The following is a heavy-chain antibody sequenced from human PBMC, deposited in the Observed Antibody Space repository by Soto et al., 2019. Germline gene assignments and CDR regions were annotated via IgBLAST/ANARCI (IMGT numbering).Heavy chain of an antibody. V-gene: IGHV3-11*01. D-gene: IGHD3-22*01. CDR1: GFTFSDYY. Sequence: GGSLRLSCSASGFTFSDYYMSWIRQAPGKGLEWISYIDSSGSIIYYADSVKGRFTISRDNAKNSLYLQMNSLRAEDTAVYYCARDLGYYDSSGYFDYWGQGALVTVSS. CDR3: ARDLGYYDSSGYFDY. J-gene: IGHJ4*02. CDR2: IDSSGSII.